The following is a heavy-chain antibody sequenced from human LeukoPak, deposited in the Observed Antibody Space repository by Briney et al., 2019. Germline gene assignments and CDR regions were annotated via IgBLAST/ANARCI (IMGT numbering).Heavy chain of an antibody. D-gene: IGHD3-22*01. V-gene: IGHV3-30*02. CDR3: AREGYYDSSGYTLYYFDY. CDR1: GFTFSSFG. J-gene: IGHJ4*02. Sequence: GGSLRLSCAASGFTFSSFGMHWVRQTPGKGLHWVAFIRYDGSNKYYADSVKGRFTISRDNAKNSLYLQMNSLRAEDTAVYYCAREGYYDSSGYTLYYFDYWGQGTLVTVSS. CDR2: IRYDGSNK.